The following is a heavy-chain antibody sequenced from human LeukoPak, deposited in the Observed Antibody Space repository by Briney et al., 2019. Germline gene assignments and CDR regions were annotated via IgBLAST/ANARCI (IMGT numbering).Heavy chain of an antibody. CDR2: IYYSGST. D-gene: IGHD3-3*01. V-gene: IGHV4-31*03. CDR1: GGSISSGGYY. CDR3: ARDDSVGYDFWSGPNGMDV. Sequence: SETLSLTCTVSGGSISSGGYYWSWIRQHPGKGLEWIGYIYYSGSTYYNPPLKSRVTISVDTSKNQFSLKLSSVTAADTAVYYCARDDSVGYDFWSGPNGMDVWGQGTTVTVSS. J-gene: IGHJ6*02.